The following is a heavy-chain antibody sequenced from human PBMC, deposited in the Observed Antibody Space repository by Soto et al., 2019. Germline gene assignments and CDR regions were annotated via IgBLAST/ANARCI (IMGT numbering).Heavy chain of an antibody. D-gene: IGHD3-22*01. Sequence: GESLKISCKGSGYSFTTYWIGWVRQMPGKGLEWMGIIFPGDSDTKYSPSFQGQVTISADNSISTAYLQWSRLKCSETAMYYFAGLGIAMKDYYYYYGMDVWGQGTTVTVSS. V-gene: IGHV5-51*01. CDR2: IFPGDSDT. J-gene: IGHJ6*02. CDR3: AGLGIAMKDYYYYYGMDV. CDR1: GYSFTTYW.